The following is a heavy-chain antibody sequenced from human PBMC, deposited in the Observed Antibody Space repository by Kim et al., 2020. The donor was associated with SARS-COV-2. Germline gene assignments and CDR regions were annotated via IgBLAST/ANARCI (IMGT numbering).Heavy chain of an antibody. V-gene: IGHV5-51*01. Sequence: GESLKISCKGSGYSFTSYWIGWVRQMPGKGLEWMGIIYPGDSDTRYSPSFQGQVTISADKSISTAYLQWSSLKASDTAMYYCARSIVVVPAAAAFDYWGQGTLVTVSS. CDR1: GYSFTSYW. J-gene: IGHJ4*02. D-gene: IGHD2-2*01. CDR3: ARSIVVVPAAAAFDY. CDR2: IYPGDSDT.